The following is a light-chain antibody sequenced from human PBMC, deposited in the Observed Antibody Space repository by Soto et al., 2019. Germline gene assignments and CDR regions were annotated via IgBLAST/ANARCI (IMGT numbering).Light chain of an antibody. J-gene: IGKJ1*01. Sequence: VMTQSPLSLPVTLGQSASISCRSSQSLVNSDGGTYLNWYQQKPGQAPRLLIYGASTRATGIPARFSGSGSGTDFTLTISSLQSEDFAVYYCQQYNNWPPWTFGQGTKVDIK. CDR1: QSLVNSDGGTY. CDR2: GAS. CDR3: QQYNNWPPWT. V-gene: IGKV3-15*01.